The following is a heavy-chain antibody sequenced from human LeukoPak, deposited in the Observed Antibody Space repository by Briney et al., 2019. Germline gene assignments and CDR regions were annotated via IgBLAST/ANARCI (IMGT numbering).Heavy chain of an antibody. D-gene: IGHD3-10*01. CDR3: ARERITMVRGILDDAFDI. V-gene: IGHV3-53*01. J-gene: IGHJ3*02. CDR2: IYSGGST. CDR1: GFTVSSNY. Sequence: GGSLRLSCAASGFTVSSNYMNWVRQAPGKGLEWVSVIYSGGSTYYADSVKGRFTISRDNSKNTLYLQMNNLRAEHTAVYYCARERITMVRGILDDAFDIWGQGTMVTVSS.